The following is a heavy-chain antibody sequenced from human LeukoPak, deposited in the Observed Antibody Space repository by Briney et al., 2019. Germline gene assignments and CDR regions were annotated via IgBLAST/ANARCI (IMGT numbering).Heavy chain of an antibody. CDR1: GFTLGSYT. CDR2: ISLTNTAT. J-gene: IGHJ4*02. CDR3: VRDHLYYFDY. Sequence: GGSLRLSCAASGFTLGSYTMNWVRQAPGKGPEWIAYISLTNTATYADSVKGRFTISRDNAQNSLYLQMNSLRDEDRAVYYCVRDHLYYFDYWGQGALVTVSS. V-gene: IGHV3-48*02.